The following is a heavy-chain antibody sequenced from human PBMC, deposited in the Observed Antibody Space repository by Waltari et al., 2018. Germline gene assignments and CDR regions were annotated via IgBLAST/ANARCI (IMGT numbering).Heavy chain of an antibody. CDR3: ASECWYLLAFDY. J-gene: IGHJ4*02. V-gene: IGHV1-2*06. CDR2: INTNSGGT. D-gene: IGHD2-15*01. CDR1: GYTFTGYF. Sequence: QLHLFQSGAEVKRPAASVWVSCRAAGYTFTGYFFHLVRQVPGQGLEWMGRINTNSGGTNYAKKSQSRATMTRNTAVSTANMKLGRLGSDDTAVYCCASECWYLLAFDYWGQGTLVTVSS.